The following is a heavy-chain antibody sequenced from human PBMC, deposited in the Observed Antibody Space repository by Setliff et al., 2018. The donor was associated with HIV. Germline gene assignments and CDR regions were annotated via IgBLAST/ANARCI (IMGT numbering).Heavy chain of an antibody. CDR1: GYTFTSYG. Sequence: ASVKVSCKASGYTFTSYGISWVRQAPGQGLEWMGWISAYNGNTNYAQKLQGRVTMTTDTSTSTAYMELSRLRSDDTAVYYCARGDSGYDFGRDNFDYWGQGTLVTVSS. J-gene: IGHJ4*02. D-gene: IGHD5-12*01. CDR3: ARGDSGYDFGRDNFDY. CDR2: ISAYNGNT. V-gene: IGHV1-18*01.